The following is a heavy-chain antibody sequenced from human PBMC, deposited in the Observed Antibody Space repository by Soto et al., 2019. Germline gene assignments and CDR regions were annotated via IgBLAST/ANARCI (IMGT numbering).Heavy chain of an antibody. CDR1: GFTFSSYC. V-gene: IGHV3-21*01. D-gene: IGHD6-19*01. Sequence: GGSLRLSCAASGFTFSSYCMNWVRQAPGKGLEWVSSISSSSSYIYYADSVKGRSTISRNNAKNSLYLQMNSLIAEDTAVYYCARDTDGSGWYPGDYWGQGTLVTVSS. CDR2: ISSSSSYI. CDR3: ARDTDGSGWYPGDY. J-gene: IGHJ4*02.